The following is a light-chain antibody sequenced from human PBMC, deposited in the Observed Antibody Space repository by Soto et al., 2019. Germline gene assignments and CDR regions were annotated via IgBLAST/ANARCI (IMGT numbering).Light chain of an antibody. CDR2: DAS. CDR3: QHSGT. J-gene: IGKJ1*01. CDR1: QSISNW. Sequence: DIQMTQSPSTLSASVGDRVTITCRASQSISNWLAWYQQKPGKDPKLLIHDASTLDRGVPSRFSGSGSGTEFTLSISSLQTDDFATYYCQHSGTFGQGTKVEIK. V-gene: IGKV1-5*01.